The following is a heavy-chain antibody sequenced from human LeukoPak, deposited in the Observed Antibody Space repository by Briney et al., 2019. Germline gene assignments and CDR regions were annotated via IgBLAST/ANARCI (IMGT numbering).Heavy chain of an antibody. Sequence: SETLSLTCTVSGGSISSYYWSWIRQPAGKGLEWIGRIYTSGSTNYNTSLKSRVTMSVDTSKNQFSLKLSSVTAADTAVYYCARDVAHVVVTAIGYNWFDPWGQGTLVTVSS. CDR3: ARDVAHVVVTAIGYNWFDP. V-gene: IGHV4-4*07. CDR1: GGSISSYY. CDR2: IYTSGST. J-gene: IGHJ5*02. D-gene: IGHD2-21*02.